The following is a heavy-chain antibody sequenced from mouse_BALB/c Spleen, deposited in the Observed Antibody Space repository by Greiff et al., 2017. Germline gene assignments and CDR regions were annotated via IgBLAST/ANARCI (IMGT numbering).Heavy chain of an antibody. V-gene: IGHV1-14*01. CDR3: ARWGYRSLFDY. CDR1: GYTFTSYV. D-gene: IGHD2-14*01. CDR2: INPYNDGT. J-gene: IGHJ2*01. Sequence: EVKLQESGPELVKPGASVKMSCKASGYTFTSYVMHWVKQKPGQGLEWIGYINPYNDGTKYNEKFKGKATLTSDKSSSTAYMELSSLTSEDSAVYYCARWGYRSLFDYWGQGTTLTVSS.